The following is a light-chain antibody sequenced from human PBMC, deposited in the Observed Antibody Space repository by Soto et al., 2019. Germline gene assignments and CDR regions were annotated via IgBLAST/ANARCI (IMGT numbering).Light chain of an antibody. V-gene: IGKV3-11*01. CDR2: YAS. J-gene: IGKJ2*01. CDR3: QQRSNWPPYT. Sequence: EIVLTQSPATLSLSPGERATLSCRASQSVSSYLAWYQQKPGQAPRLLIYYASNRATGIPARFSGSGSGTDFTLTISSLEPDDFAVYYCQQRSNWPPYTFGQGTKLEIK. CDR1: QSVSSY.